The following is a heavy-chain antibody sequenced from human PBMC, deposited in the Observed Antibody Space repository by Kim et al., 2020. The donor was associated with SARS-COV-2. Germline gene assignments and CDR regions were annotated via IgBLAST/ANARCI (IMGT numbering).Heavy chain of an antibody. CDR1: GFTFTSHA. CDR3: ARGYVTKYDY. J-gene: IGHJ4*02. V-gene: IGHV3-23*01. CDR2: IDGGGGYT. D-gene: IGHD2-2*01. Sequence: GGSLRLSCTASGFTFTSHAMSWVRQAPGKGLEWVSAIDGGGGYTNYADSVKGRFTISRDNLKNTLYLQMNTLRADDTAVYYCARGYVTKYDYWGQGTLATVSP.